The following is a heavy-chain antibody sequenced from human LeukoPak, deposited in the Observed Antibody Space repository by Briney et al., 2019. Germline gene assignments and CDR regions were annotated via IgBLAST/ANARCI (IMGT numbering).Heavy chain of an antibody. CDR2: ISRDGSDK. J-gene: IGHJ4*02. V-gene: IGHV3-30*18. Sequence: GGSLRLSCAASGFTFSSYGMHWVRQAPGKGLEWVAVISRDGSDKFYAEPVKGRFTISRDNSKNTLYLQMDSLRAEDTAMYYCAKPLGTSTIDFLIDYWGQGTLVTVSS. D-gene: IGHD7-27*01. CDR1: GFTFSSYG. CDR3: AKPLGTSTIDFLIDY.